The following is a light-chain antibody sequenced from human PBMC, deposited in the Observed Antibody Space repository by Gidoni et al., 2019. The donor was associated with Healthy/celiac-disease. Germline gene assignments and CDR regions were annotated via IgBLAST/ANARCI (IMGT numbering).Light chain of an antibody. CDR2: DAS. CDR1: QDISNY. Sequence: DIQMTQYPSSLSASVGDRVTITCQASQDISNYLNWYQQKPGKAPKLLIYDASNLETGVPSRFSGSGSGTDFTFTISSRQPEDIATYYCQQYDNLPSFTFGPGTKVDIK. J-gene: IGKJ3*01. CDR3: QQYDNLPSFT. V-gene: IGKV1-33*01.